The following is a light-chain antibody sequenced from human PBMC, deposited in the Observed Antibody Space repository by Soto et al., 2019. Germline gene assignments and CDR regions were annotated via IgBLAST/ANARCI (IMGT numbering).Light chain of an antibody. J-gene: IGKJ4*01. CDR1: QSISSY. V-gene: IGKV1-39*01. CDR3: QQSYSTPLT. Sequence: DLQMTQSPSSLSASVGDRVTITCRASQSISSYLNWYQQKPGKAPKLLIYAASSLQSGVPSRFSGSGSGTDFPLTISSLQPEEFPTYYCQQSYSTPLTFGGGTKVEIK. CDR2: AAS.